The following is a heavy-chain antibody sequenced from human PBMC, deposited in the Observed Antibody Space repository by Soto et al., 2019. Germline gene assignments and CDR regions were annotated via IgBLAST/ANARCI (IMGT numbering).Heavy chain of an antibody. D-gene: IGHD2-2*01. V-gene: IGHV3-21*01. CDR3: ARDGPFCSGTGCRDYYHYMDF. CDR2: ISGSTSYI. J-gene: IGHJ6*03. Sequence: EVQLVESGGGLVKPGGSLRLSCAASGFSFSDYSMNWVRQAPGKGLEWVSSISGSTSYIYYADSLKGRFTVSRDNAEKSLYLQMNSLRAEAAAVYHCARDGPFCSGTGCRDYYHYMDFWGKGTTVIVSS. CDR1: GFSFSDYS.